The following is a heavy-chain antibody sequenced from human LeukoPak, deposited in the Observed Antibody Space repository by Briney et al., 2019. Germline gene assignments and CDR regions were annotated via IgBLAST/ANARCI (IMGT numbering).Heavy chain of an antibody. J-gene: IGHJ4*02. CDR2: ISSGGSPM. CDR3: ARVELLWFGAEGYFDY. D-gene: IGHD3-10*01. Sequence: GGSLRLSCAASGFTFSDHSMSWIRQSPGKGLEWVAYISSGGSPMFYIDSVKGRSTVSRDNAENSLYLEVHSLRAEDTAVYYCARVELLWFGAEGYFDYWGQGTLVTVSS. CDR1: GFTFSDHS. V-gene: IGHV3-11*04.